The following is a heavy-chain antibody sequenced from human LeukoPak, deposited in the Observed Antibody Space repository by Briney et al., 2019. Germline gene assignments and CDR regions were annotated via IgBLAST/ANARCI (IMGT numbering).Heavy chain of an antibody. CDR1: GFTFSSYA. J-gene: IGHJ4*02. CDR3: ARDYELFDY. CDR2: ISYDGNNK. V-gene: IGHV3-30-3*01. Sequence: QTGGSLRLSCAASGFTFSSYAMHWVRQAPGKGLEWVALISYDGNNKYYADSVKGRFTISRDNSKNTLYLQMNSLRTEDTAVYYCARDYELFDYWGQGTLVTVSS. D-gene: IGHD1-7*01.